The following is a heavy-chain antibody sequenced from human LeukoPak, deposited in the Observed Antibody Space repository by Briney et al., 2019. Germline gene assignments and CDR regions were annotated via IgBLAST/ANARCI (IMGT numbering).Heavy chain of an antibody. V-gene: IGHV4-59*12. D-gene: IGHD2-8*01. CDR3: ARENYCTNGVCWAFDP. Sequence: SETLSLTCTVSGGSISTYYWSWIRQPPGKGLEWIGYIHYSGTTNYNPSLKNRVTISLDTSKNQFSLNLSSVTAADTAVYYCARENYCTNGVCWAFDPWGQGTLVTVSS. J-gene: IGHJ5*02. CDR1: GGSISTYY. CDR2: IHYSGTT.